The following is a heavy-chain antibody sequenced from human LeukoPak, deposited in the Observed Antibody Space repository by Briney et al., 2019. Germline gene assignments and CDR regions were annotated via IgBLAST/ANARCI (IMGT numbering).Heavy chain of an antibody. CDR1: GGSISGYY. CDR2: IYHSGTI. D-gene: IGHD3-22*01. J-gene: IGHJ4*02. CDR3: ARTSPYDSSGPLFDY. Sequence: PSETLSLTCTVSGGSISGYYWNWIRQSPEKGLEWIGYIYHSGTINFNPSLKARVTMSIDTSKNQFSLKLSSVTAADTAVYYCARTSPYDSSGPLFDYWGQGTLVTVSS. V-gene: IGHV4-59*01.